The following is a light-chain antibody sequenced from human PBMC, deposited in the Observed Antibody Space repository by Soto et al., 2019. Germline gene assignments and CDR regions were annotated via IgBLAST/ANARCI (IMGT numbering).Light chain of an antibody. CDR2: AAS. CDR3: QQTSSTPT. J-gene: IGKJ4*01. Sequence: DIQMTQSPSSLSASVGDRVTITCRASQSIRSYLNWYQQKPGKAPKLLIYAASSLQTGVSSRFSGSGSGTDFTLTISNLQPEDFATYSCQQTSSTPTFGGGTRWIS. V-gene: IGKV1-39*01. CDR1: QSIRSY.